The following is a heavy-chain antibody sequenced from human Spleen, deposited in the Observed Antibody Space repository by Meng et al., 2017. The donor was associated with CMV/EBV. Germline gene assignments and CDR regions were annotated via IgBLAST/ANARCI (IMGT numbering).Heavy chain of an antibody. D-gene: IGHD3/OR15-3a*01. Sequence: GESLKISCVASGFVFSDYSMNWVRQAPGKGLEWVANIKEDGSEKFYVDSVNGRFTISRDNANNSLYLRMNSLRAEDTAVYYCARDDFWTGHPYSYYTMDVWGHGTTVTVSS. V-gene: IGHV3-7*01. CDR3: ARDDFWTGHPYSYYTMDV. CDR1: GFVFSDYS. J-gene: IGHJ6*02. CDR2: IKEDGSEK.